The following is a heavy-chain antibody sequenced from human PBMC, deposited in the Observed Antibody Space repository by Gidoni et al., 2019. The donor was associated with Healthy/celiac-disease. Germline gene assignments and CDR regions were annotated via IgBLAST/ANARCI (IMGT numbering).Heavy chain of an antibody. J-gene: IGHJ1*01. Sequence: QVQLQESGPGLVKPSETLSLPCAVSGYSISSGYYWGWIRQPPGKGLEWIGSIYHSGSTYYNPSLQSRVTISVDTSKNQFSLKLSSVTAADTAVYYCARGGSGSYWYFQHWGQGTLVTVSS. V-gene: IGHV4-38-2*01. CDR2: IYHSGST. CDR1: GYSISSGYY. D-gene: IGHD3-10*01. CDR3: ARGGSGSYWYFQH.